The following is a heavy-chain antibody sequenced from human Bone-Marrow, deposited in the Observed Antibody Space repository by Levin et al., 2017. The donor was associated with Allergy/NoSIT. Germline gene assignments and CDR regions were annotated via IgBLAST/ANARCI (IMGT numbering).Heavy chain of an antibody. CDR2: ISAYNGNT. CDR3: ARERRDGYNYAPLDY. D-gene: IGHD5-24*01. CDR1: GYTFTSYG. J-gene: IGHJ4*02. Sequence: MTGGSLRLSCKASGYTFTSYGISWVRQAPGQGLEWMGWISAYNGNTNYAQKLQGRVTMTTDTSTSTAYMELRSLRSDDTAVYYCARERRDGYNYAPLDYWGQGTLVTVSS. V-gene: IGHV1-18*01.